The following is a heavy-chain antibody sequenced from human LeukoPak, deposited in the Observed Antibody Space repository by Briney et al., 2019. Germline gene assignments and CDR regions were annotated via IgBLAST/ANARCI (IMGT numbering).Heavy chain of an antibody. V-gene: IGHV3-30-3*01. J-gene: IGHJ6*02. CDR2: ISYDGSNK. CDR3: ARALEHITMVWGAILGGYYYYGMDV. CDR1: GFTFSSYA. Sequence: PGGSLRPSCAASGFTFSSYAMHWVRQAPGKGLEWVAVISYDGSNKYYADSVKGRFTISRDNSKNTLYLQMNSLRAEDTAVYYCARALEHITMVWGAILGGYYYYGMDVWGQGTTVTVSS. D-gene: IGHD3-10*01.